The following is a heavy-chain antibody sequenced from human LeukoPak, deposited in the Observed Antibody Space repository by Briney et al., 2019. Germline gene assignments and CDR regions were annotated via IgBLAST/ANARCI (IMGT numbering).Heavy chain of an antibody. J-gene: IGHJ3*02. CDR2: IYYSRSP. CDR3: AKSNRYCDTASCYEAFDI. D-gene: IGHD2-2*01. Sequence: SETLSLTCTVSRASISIYSWSWIRQPPGQGLEWLGYIYYSRSPNYNPSLKNRVTMSVDTSRNQFSLRVNSVTAADTAVYYCAKSNRYCDTASCYEAFDIWGQGTMVTVSS. V-gene: IGHV4-59*03. CDR1: RASISIYS.